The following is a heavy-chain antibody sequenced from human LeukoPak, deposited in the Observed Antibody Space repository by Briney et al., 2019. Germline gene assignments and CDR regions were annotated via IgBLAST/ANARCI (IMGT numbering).Heavy chain of an antibody. J-gene: IGHJ3*02. Sequence: PSETLSLTCTVSGVSISSYYWSWIRQPPGKGLEWIGYIYYSGSTNYNPSLKSRVTISVDTSKNQFSLKLSSVTAADTAVYYCARLQFDYGDYPDAFDIWGQGTMVTVSS. D-gene: IGHD4-17*01. CDR3: ARLQFDYGDYPDAFDI. CDR1: GVSISSYY. CDR2: IYYSGST. V-gene: IGHV4-59*08.